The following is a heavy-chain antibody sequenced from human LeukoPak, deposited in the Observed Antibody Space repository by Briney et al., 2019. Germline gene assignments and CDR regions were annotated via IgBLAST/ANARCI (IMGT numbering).Heavy chain of an antibody. J-gene: IGHJ3*02. CDR3: ARDDRWGGDTFDI. V-gene: IGHV4-61*02. CDR1: GGSISSGSYY. CDR2: IYTSGST. D-gene: IGHD3-16*01. Sequence: SQTLSLTCTVSGGSISSGSYYWTWIRQPAGKGLEWIGRIYTSGSTNYNPSLRSRVTISVDTSKNQFYLKLSSVTAADTAVYFCARDDRWGGDTFDIWGQGTMVTVSS.